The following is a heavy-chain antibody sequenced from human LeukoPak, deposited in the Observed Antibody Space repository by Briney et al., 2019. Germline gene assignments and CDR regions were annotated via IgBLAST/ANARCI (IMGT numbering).Heavy chain of an antibody. V-gene: IGHV1-2*02. CDR3: ARDRVAAAGSLRYYFDY. D-gene: IGHD6-13*01. CDR2: INPNSGGT. CDR1: GYTFTGYY. Sequence: ASVKVSCKASGYTFTGYYMHWERQAPGQGLEWMGWINPNSGGTNYAQKFQGRVTMTRDTSISTAYMELSRLRSDDTAVYYCARDRVAAAGSLRYYFDYWGQGTLVTVSS. J-gene: IGHJ4*02.